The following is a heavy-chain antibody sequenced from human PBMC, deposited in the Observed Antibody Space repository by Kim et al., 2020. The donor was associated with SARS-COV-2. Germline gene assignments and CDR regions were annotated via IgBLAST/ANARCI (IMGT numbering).Heavy chain of an antibody. D-gene: IGHD5-12*01. Sequence: STNYNPSLKSRVTMSVDTSKHQFSLRLSSVTAADTAVYYCAKFGFFSLDYWGQGTLVTVSS. CDR3: AKFGFFSLDY. J-gene: IGHJ4*02. V-gene: IGHV4-59*10. CDR2: ST.